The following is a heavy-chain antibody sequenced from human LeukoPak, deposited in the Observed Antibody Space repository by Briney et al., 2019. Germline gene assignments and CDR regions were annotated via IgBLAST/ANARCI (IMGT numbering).Heavy chain of an antibody. V-gene: IGHV4-4*02. CDR1: GGSISSSNW. Sequence: SETLSLTCAVSGGSISSSNWWSWVRQPPGKGLEWIGSIYHSGSTYYNPSLKSRVTISVDTSKNQFSLKLSSVTAADTAVYYCARDNVVVVAATPGYYYYMDVWGKGTTVTVSS. CDR2: IYHSGST. CDR3: ARDNVVVVAATPGYYYYMDV. J-gene: IGHJ6*03. D-gene: IGHD2-15*01.